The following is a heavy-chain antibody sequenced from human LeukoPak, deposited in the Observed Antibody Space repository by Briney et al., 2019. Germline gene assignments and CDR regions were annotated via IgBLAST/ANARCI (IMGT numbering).Heavy chain of an antibody. CDR1: GFTFSSYS. Sequence: GGSLRLSCAASGFTFSSYSMNCVRQAPGKGLEWVSSISSSSSYIYYADSVKGRFTISRDNAKNSLYLQMNSLRAEDTAVYYCARVFANYYDSSGYSIPDYWGQGTLFTVSS. CDR3: ARVFANYYDSSGYSIPDY. V-gene: IGHV3-21*01. CDR2: ISSSSSYI. D-gene: IGHD3-22*01. J-gene: IGHJ4*02.